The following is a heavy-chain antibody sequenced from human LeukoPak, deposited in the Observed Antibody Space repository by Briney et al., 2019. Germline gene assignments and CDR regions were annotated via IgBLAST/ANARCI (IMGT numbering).Heavy chain of an antibody. CDR3: ARDPGNYYYYYGMDV. J-gene: IGHJ6*02. V-gene: IGHV1-69*06. Sequence: SVKVSCKASGGTFSSYAISWVRQAPGQGLEWMGGIIPIFGTANYAQKFQGRVTITADKSTSTAYMELSSLRSEDTAVYYCARDPGNYYYYYGMDVWGQGTTVTASS. CDR1: GGTFSSYA. D-gene: IGHD3-10*01. CDR2: IIPIFGTA.